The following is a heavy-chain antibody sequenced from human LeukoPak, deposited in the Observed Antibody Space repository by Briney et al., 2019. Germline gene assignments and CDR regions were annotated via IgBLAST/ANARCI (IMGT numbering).Heavy chain of an antibody. J-gene: IGHJ4*02. CDR3: ASRQGIAAAGIPDY. CDR1: GGSISSSSYY. V-gene: IGHV4-39*07. Sequence: SETLSLTCTVSGGSISSSSYYWGWIRQPPGKGLEWIGSIYYSGSTYYNPSLKSRVTISVDTSKNQFSLKLSSVTAADTAVYYCASRQGIAAAGIPDYWGQGTLVTVSS. D-gene: IGHD6-13*01. CDR2: IYYSGST.